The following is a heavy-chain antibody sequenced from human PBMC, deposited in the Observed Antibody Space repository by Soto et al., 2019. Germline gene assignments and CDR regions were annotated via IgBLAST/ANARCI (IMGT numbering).Heavy chain of an antibody. V-gene: IGHV3-48*02. CDR3: ARDLGYYDSSGYDDY. D-gene: IGHD3-22*01. J-gene: IGHJ4*02. CDR2: ISSSSSTI. CDR1: GFTFSSYS. Sequence: EVQLVESGGGLVQPGGSLRLSCAASGFTFSSYSMNWVRQAPGKGLEWVSYISSSSSTIYYAGSVKGRFTISRDNAKNSLYLQMNSLRDEDTAVYYCARDLGYYDSSGYDDYWGQGTLVTVSS.